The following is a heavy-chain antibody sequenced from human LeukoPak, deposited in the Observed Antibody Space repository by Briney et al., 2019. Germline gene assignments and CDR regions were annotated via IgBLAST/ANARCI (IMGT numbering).Heavy chain of an antibody. D-gene: IGHD6-13*01. V-gene: IGHV4-4*08. CDR1: GGSISSYY. CDR2: IYTSGGST. Sequence: SETLSLTCTVSGGSISSYYWSWIRQPPGKGLEWIGRIYTSGGSTNYNPSLKSRVTISVDTSKNQFSLKLSSVTAADTAVYYCARSSWYDIIDYWGQGTLVTVSS. J-gene: IGHJ4*02. CDR3: ARSSWYDIIDY.